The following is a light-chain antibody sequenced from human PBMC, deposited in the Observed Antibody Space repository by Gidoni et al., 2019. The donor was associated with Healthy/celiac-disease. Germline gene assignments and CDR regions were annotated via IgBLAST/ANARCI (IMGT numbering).Light chain of an antibody. Sequence: DIVMTKTPLSLSVAPGQPASISCKSSQSLLQSDGTTYVYWYRQKPGQSTQLLINEVSSRFSGVPERFSGSGSGTEFTLKISRVEAEDVGVYYCMQGIHLPLMYTFGQXTKLEIK. CDR2: EVS. V-gene: IGKV2-29*02. J-gene: IGKJ2*01. CDR1: QSLLQSDGTTY. CDR3: MQGIHLPLMYT.